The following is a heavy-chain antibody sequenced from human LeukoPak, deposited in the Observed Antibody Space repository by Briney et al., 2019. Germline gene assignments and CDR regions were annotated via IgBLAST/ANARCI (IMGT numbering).Heavy chain of an antibody. J-gene: IGHJ1*01. Sequence: PGGSLRLSCAASGFTFSSYGMHWVRQAPGKGLEWVSAISGSGGSTYYADSVKGRFTISRDNSKNTLYLQMNSLRAEDTAVYYCAKVEMVITTRYFQHWGQGTLVTVSS. V-gene: IGHV3-23*01. CDR2: ISGSGGST. CDR1: GFTFSSYG. CDR3: AKVEMVITTRYFQH. D-gene: IGHD3-22*01.